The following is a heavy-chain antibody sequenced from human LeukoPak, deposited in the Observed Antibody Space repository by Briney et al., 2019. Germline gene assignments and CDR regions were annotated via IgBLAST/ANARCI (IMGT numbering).Heavy chain of an antibody. CDR1: GFTVSSNC. J-gene: IGHJ4*02. CDR2: LYSGGST. V-gene: IGHV3-53*04. D-gene: IGHD6-13*01. CDR3: ARGVAGNDY. Sequence: GGSLRLSCAASGFTVSSNCMSWVRQAPGKWLEWVSVLYSGGSTYYADSVKGRFTISRHNSKNTLYLQMNSLRAEDTAVYYCARGVAGNDYWGQGTLVTVSS.